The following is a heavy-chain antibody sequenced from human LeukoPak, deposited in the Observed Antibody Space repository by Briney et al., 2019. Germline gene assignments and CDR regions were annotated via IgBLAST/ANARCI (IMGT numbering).Heavy chain of an antibody. CDR3: ARLDYYDSSGQFDY. CDR2: INHSGST. CDR1: GGSFSGYY. D-gene: IGHD3-22*01. Sequence: SETLSLTCAVYGGSFSGYYWSWIRQPPGKGLEWIGEINHSGSTNYNPSLKSRVTISVDTSKNQFSLKLSSVTAADTAVYYCARLDYYDSSGQFDYWGQGILVTVSS. V-gene: IGHV4-34*01. J-gene: IGHJ4*02.